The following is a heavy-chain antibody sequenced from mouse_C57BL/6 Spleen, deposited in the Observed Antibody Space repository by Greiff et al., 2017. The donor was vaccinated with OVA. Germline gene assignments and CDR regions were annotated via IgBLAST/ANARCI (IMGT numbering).Heavy chain of an antibody. Sequence: EVQLVESGPELVKPGASVKISCKASGYSFTGYYMNWVKQSPEKSLEWIGEINPSTGGTTYNQKFKAKATLTVDKSSSTAYMQLKSLTSEDSAVYYCARAEGGGTGYFDVWGTGTTVTVSS. CDR2: INPSTGGT. CDR3: ARAEGGGTGYFDV. D-gene: IGHD3-3*01. CDR1: GYSFTGYY. V-gene: IGHV1-42*01. J-gene: IGHJ1*03.